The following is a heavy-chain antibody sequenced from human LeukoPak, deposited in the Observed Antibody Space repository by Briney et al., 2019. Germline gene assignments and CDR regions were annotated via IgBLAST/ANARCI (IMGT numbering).Heavy chain of an antibody. V-gene: IGHV3-9*01. D-gene: IGHD1-1*01. CDR1: GFTFDDYG. Sequence: GRSLRLSCAASGFTFDDYGMNWVRQAPGEGLEWVSGISWNSGFVVYADSVKGRFTISRDNAKNSLYLEMNSLRPEDTALYYCARGTHRNRYTDALDIWGQGTVVTVSS. J-gene: IGHJ3*02. CDR2: ISWNSGFV. CDR3: ARGTHRNRYTDALDI.